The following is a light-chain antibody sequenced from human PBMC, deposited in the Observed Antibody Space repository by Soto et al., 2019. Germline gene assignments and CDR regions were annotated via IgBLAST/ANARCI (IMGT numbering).Light chain of an antibody. J-gene: IGKJ2*01. CDR2: GAS. V-gene: IGKV1-5*01. CDR3: QQYNSFSYT. Sequence: DIQMTQSPSTRSASVGDRVTITCRASESISTWLAWYQQKPGKSPKLLIYGASNLERGVPSRFSGSGSGTEFTLTISRLQPDDFAAYYCQQYNSFSYTFGPGTKVDIK. CDR1: ESISTW.